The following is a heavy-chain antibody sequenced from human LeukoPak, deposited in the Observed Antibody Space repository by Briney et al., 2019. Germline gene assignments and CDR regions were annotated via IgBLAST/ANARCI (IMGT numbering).Heavy chain of an antibody. CDR3: ASEPVSFRDCSSTSCPLDY. V-gene: IGHV4-61*02. CDR2: IYTSGST. J-gene: IGHJ4*02. CDR1: GGSISSGSYY. Sequence: SETLSLTCTVSGGSISSGSYYWSWIRQPAGKGLEWIGRIYTSGSTNYNPSLKSRVTISVDTSKNQFSLKLSSVTAADTAVYYCASEPVSFRDCSSTSCPLDYWGQGTLVTVSS. D-gene: IGHD2-2*01.